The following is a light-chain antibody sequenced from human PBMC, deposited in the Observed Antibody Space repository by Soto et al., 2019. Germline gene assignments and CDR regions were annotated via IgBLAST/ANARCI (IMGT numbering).Light chain of an antibody. Sequence: EIVLTQSPATLSLSPGDRATLSCGASQSVSSRYLAWYQQKPGLAPRLLIYDASTRDTGIPDRFSVSRSVTDFTITSSRLEPEDFAMYYWQQYGNLPQNSFGSWTKLAIK. J-gene: IGKJ2*01. CDR1: QSVSSRY. V-gene: IGKV3D-20*01. CDR3: QQYGNLPQNS. CDR2: DAS.